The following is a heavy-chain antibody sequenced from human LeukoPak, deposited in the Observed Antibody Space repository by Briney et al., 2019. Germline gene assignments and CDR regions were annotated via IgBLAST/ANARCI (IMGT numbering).Heavy chain of an antibody. J-gene: IGHJ4*02. D-gene: IGHD3-22*01. Sequence: PGGSLRLSCEASGLIFSNAWMSWVRQASGKGLEWVGRIKGKSDGGTTDLAAPVKGRFTISRDDSKNTVYLQMNSLKSEDTAVFYCTTDPFNYYDNDDYFNSWGQGTMVTVSS. CDR2: IKGKSDGGTT. CDR1: GLIFSNAW. CDR3: TTDPFNYYDNDDYFNS. V-gene: IGHV3-15*01.